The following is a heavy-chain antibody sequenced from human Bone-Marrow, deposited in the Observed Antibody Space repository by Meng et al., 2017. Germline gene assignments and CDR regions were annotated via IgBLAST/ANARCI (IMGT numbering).Heavy chain of an antibody. V-gene: IGHV4-4*02. D-gene: IGHD3-3*01. J-gene: IGHJ5*02. CDR1: GASISSSHW. Sequence: GQLQESGPGLVKPSGTLSRTCGVSGASISSSHWWGWVRQPPGKGLEWIGEIYHDGSTNYTPSLKSRVTISVDKSKNQFSLKLSSVTAADTAVYYCARAAYDIWSGYAPWGQGSLVTVSS. CDR3: ARAAYDIWSGYAP. CDR2: IYHDGST.